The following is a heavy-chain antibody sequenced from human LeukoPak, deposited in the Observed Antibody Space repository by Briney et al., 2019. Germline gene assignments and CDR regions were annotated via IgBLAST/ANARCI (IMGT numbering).Heavy chain of an antibody. CDR3: AKDVPNGDDADDAFDI. J-gene: IGHJ3*02. CDR2: ISGSGGST. Sequence: EGSLRLSCAASGFTFGSYAMSWVRQAPGKGLEWVSAISGSGGSTYYADSVKGRFTISRDNSKNTLYLQMNSLRAEDTAVYYCAKDVPNGDDADDAFDIWGQGTMATVSS. D-gene: IGHD4-17*01. CDR1: GFTFGSYA. V-gene: IGHV3-23*01.